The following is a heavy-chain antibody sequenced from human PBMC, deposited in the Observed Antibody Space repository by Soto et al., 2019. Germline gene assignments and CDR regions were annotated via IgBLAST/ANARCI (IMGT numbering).Heavy chain of an antibody. CDR3: ARDHCSSTTNYCGYYYYMDV. Sequence: QVQLVQSGAEVKKPGASVKVSCKASGYTFTSYAMHWVRQAPGQRLEWMGWINAGNGNTKYSQKFQGRVTITRDTSASTAYMELSSLRSEDTAVYYCARDHCSSTTNYCGYYYYMDVWGKGTTVTVSS. D-gene: IGHD2-2*01. J-gene: IGHJ6*03. CDR1: GYTFTSYA. CDR2: INAGNGNT. V-gene: IGHV1-3*01.